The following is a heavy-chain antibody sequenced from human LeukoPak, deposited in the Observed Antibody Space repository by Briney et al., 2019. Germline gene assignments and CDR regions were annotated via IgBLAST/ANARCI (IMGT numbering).Heavy chain of an antibody. V-gene: IGHV3-48*01. CDR3: ARGGRWLRFHWFDP. CDR2: ISSSSSTI. D-gene: IGHD5-12*01. Sequence: PGGSLRLSCAASGFTFSSYSMNWVRQAPGKGLEWVSCISSSSSTIYYADSVKGRFTISRDNAKNSLYLQMNSLRAEDTAVYYCARGGRWLRFHWFDPWGQGTLVTVSS. CDR1: GFTFSSYS. J-gene: IGHJ5*02.